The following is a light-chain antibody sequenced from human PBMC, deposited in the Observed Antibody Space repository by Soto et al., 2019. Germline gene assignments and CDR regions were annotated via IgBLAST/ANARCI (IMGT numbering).Light chain of an antibody. V-gene: IGLV1-44*01. CDR1: SSNIGSNT. CDR2: SNN. J-gene: IGLJ3*02. Sequence: QSVLTQPPSASWTPGQRVTISCSGRSSNIGSNTVNWYQQLPGTAPKLLIYSNNQRPSGVPDRFSGSKSGTSASLAISGLQSEDEADYYCAAWDDSLNGWVFGGGTQLTV. CDR3: AAWDDSLNGWV.